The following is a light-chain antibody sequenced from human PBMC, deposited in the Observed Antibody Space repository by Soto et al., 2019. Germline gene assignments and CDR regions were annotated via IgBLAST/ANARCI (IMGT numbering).Light chain of an antibody. CDR2: GAS. Sequence: ENVLTQSPGTLSLSPGERATLSCRASQSVSSSYLAWYQQKPGQAPRLLMYGASSRATGIPDRFSGSGSGTDFTLTINRREPEDFAVYYCWQYGSSPLFTFGPGTKVDIK. V-gene: IGKV3-20*01. CDR1: QSVSSSY. J-gene: IGKJ3*01. CDR3: WQYGSSPLFT.